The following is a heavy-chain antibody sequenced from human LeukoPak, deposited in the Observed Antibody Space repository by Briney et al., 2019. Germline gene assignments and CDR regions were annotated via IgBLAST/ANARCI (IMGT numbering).Heavy chain of an antibody. V-gene: IGHV3-74*01. Sequence: PGGSLRLSCPAAGFTFSSYWMHWVRQAPGKGLMWVSRINSDGSITNYADSVKGRFTISRDNAKNTLYLQMNSLRAEDTAVYYCSRVRDTFSPYVANLGQGTLVTVSS. CDR1: GFTFSSYW. D-gene: IGHD3-16*01. J-gene: IGHJ4*02. CDR2: INSDGSIT. CDR3: SRVRDTFSPYVAN.